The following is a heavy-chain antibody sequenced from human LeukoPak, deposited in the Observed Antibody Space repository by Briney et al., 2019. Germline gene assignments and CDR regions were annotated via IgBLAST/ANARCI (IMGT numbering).Heavy chain of an antibody. D-gene: IGHD3-16*01. CDR1: GGSITAGNHH. J-gene: IGHJ5*02. CDR3: ARGVRWGTNWFDP. V-gene: IGHV4-39*01. Sequence: SETLSLTCTVSGGSITAGNHHWGWIRQPPGKGLEWIGSVYYSGSIFSDTSHKSRVTISGDTSKNQFSLKLSSVTAADTAVYYCARGVRWGTNWFDPWGQGTLVTVSS. CDR2: VYYSGSI.